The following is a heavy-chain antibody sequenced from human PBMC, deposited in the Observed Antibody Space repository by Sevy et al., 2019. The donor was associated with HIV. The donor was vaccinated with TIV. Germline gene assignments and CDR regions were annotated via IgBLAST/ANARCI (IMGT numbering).Heavy chain of an antibody. D-gene: IGHD3-10*01. CDR3: ARSGSITMVRGVTDY. CDR2: ISAYNGNT. V-gene: IGHV1-18*01. CDR1: GYTFTSYG. Sequence: GPSVKVSCKASGYTFTSYGISWVRQAPGQGLEWMGWISAYNGNTNYAQKLQGRVTMTTDTSTSTAYMELRSLRSDDTAVYYCARSGSITMVRGVTDYWGQGTLVTVSS. J-gene: IGHJ4*02.